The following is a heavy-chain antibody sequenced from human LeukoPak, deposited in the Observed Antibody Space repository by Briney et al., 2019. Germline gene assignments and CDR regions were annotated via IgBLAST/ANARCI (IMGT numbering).Heavy chain of an antibody. Sequence: PGGSLRLSCAPSGFTFSNYAMHWVRQAPGKGVEWVAFIRYDGSKKEYADSVKGRFTISRDNSKNTLYLQMNSLRAADTAVYYCARSQDGSGSYFYYFYIDVWGKGATV. CDR1: GFTFSNYA. CDR2: IRYDGSKK. CDR3: ARSQDGSGSYFYYFYIDV. V-gene: IGHV3-30*02. D-gene: IGHD3-10*01. J-gene: IGHJ6*03.